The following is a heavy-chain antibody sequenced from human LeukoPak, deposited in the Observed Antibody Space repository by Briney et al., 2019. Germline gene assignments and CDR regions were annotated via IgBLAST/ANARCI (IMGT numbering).Heavy chain of an antibody. CDR2: IIPIFGTA. J-gene: IGHJ4*02. V-gene: IGHV1-69*05. D-gene: IGHD5-18*01. CDR1: GYTFTNFD. Sequence: GASVKVSCKTSGYTFTNFDINWVRQATGQGLEWMGGIIPIFGTANYAQKFQGRVTITTDESTSTAYMELSSLRSEDTAVYYCARGYSYGYGAFDYWGQGTLVTVSS. CDR3: ARGYSYGYGAFDY.